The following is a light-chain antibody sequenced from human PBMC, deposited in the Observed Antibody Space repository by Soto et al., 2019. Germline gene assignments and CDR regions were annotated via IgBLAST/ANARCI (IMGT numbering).Light chain of an antibody. CDR2: GAS. CDR3: QQYNNWPRT. V-gene: IGKV3-15*01. J-gene: IGKJ1*01. CDR1: QSVSSD. Sequence: EIVMTHSPATLSVSPWDRXPLXGKASQSVSSDLAWYHQKPGQAPRLLIYGASTRATGIPARFSGSGSGTEFTLTINSLQSEDFAVYYCQQYNNWPRTFGQGTKVDIK.